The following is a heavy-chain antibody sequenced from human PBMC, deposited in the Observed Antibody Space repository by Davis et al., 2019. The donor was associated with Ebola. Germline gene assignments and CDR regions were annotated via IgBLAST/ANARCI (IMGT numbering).Heavy chain of an antibody. CDR1: GYTFTNYV. D-gene: IGHD4-17*01. Sequence: ASVKVSCKASGYTFTNYVLNWVRQAPGQGLEWMGWINPHNGNTNYAQNVQGRVTMTTDTSTSTAYMEVGILRSDDTAVYYCARDRGDNDYGDYVFRVGGFDPWGQGTLVTVSS. CDR2: INPHNGNT. V-gene: IGHV1-18*01. CDR3: ARDRGDNDYGDYVFRVGGFDP. J-gene: IGHJ5*02.